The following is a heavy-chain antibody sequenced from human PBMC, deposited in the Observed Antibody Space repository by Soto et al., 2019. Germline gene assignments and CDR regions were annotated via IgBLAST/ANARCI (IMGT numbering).Heavy chain of an antibody. CDR2: ISWNSGRV. J-gene: IGHJ5*02. CDR1: GFTFDDFA. V-gene: IGHV3-9*01. Sequence: GGSLRLSCAASGFTFDDFAMHWVRQVPGKGLEWVSGISWNSGRVDYADSVKGRFTISRDNAKNSLYLQMNSLRSEDTALYYCAKGLAYGIFSNYFDPWGRETLVTVSS. CDR3: AKGLAYGIFSNYFDP. D-gene: IGHD3-10*01.